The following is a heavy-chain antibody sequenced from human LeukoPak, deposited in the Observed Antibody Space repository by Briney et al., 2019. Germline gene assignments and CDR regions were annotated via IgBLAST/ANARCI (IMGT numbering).Heavy chain of an antibody. CDR2: ISYDGSNK. D-gene: IGHD3-22*01. J-gene: IGHJ4*02. CDR3: AGSSGYYYPFDY. CDR1: GFTFSSYA. Sequence: GGSLRLSCTDSGFTFSSYAMHWVHQAPGKGLEWVALISYDGSNKYYADSVKGRFTISRDNSKNTLYLQMNSLRAEDTAVYYCAGSSGYYYPFDYWGQGTLVTVSS. V-gene: IGHV3-30-3*01.